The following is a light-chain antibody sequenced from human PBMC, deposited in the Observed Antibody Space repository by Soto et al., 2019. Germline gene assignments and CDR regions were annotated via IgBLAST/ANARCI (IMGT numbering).Light chain of an antibody. CDR1: QSVSSSY. J-gene: IGKJ1*01. CDR3: QQYGISPWT. CDR2: AAS. Sequence: EIVLTQSPGTLSLSPGERATLSCRASQSVSSSYLAWYQQKPGQAPRLLIYAASXSAXCIPDRFRGSGSGTDFTLTIRRLEPEDFAVYYCQQYGISPWTFGQGTKVDIK. V-gene: IGKV3-20*01.